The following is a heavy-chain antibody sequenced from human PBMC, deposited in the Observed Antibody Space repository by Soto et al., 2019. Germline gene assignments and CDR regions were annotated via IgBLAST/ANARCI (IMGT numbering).Heavy chain of an antibody. CDR2: INPTGGST. Sequence: QVQLVQSGAEVKKPGASVKVSCKASGYTFTNYYMHWVRQAPGQGLEWMGRINPTGGSTSYAQKVQGRVTMTGDTSTSTVYMELSSLRFEDTAVYFCARETKGSGWYYFDYWGQGTLVTVSS. CDR1: GYTFTNYY. J-gene: IGHJ4*02. V-gene: IGHV1-46*01. D-gene: IGHD6-19*01. CDR3: ARETKGSGWYYFDY.